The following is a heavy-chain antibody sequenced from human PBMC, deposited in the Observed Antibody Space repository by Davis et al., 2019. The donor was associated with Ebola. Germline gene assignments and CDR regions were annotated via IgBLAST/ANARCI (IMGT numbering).Heavy chain of an antibody. Sequence: MPSETLSLTCTVSGGSISSSGYFWDWIRQSPGKGLEWIGSIYYSGAPYYNPSLKSRVTISVDTSKNHFSLTLSSVTAADTAVYYCARHMSGFGYYFDHWGQGTLVTVSS. V-gene: IGHV4-39*01. CDR1: GGSISSSGYF. D-gene: IGHD5-12*01. CDR2: IYYSGAP. J-gene: IGHJ4*02. CDR3: ARHMSGFGYYFDH.